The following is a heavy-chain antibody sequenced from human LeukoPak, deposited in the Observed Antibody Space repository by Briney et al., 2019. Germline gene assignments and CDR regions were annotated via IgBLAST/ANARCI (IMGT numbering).Heavy chain of an antibody. CDR1: GYTFTGYY. CDR3: ARDPKYKSSSWYDGGVDY. J-gene: IGHJ4*02. V-gene: IGHV1-18*04. CDR2: ISAYNGNT. D-gene: IGHD6-13*01. Sequence: ASVKVSCKASGYTFTGYYMHWVRQAPGQGLEWMGWISAYNGNTNYAQKLQGRVTMTTDTSTSTAYMELRSLRSDDTAVYYCARDPKYKSSSWYDGGVDYWGQGTLVTVSS.